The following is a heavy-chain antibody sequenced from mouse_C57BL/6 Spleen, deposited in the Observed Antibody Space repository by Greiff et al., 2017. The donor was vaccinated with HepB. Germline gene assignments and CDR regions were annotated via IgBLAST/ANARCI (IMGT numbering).Heavy chain of an antibody. J-gene: IGHJ4*01. V-gene: IGHV3-6*01. Sequence: VQLKQSGPGLVKPSQSLSLTCSVTGYSITSGYYWNWIRQFPGNKLEWMGYISYDGSNNYNPSLKNRISITRDTSKNQFFLKLNSVTTEDTATYYCARGGSGYVMDYWGQRTSVTVSS. D-gene: IGHD3-2*02. CDR3: ARGGSGYVMDY. CDR1: GYSITSGYY. CDR2: ISYDGSN.